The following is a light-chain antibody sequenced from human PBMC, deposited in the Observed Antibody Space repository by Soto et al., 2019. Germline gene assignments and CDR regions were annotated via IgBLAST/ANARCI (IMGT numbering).Light chain of an antibody. V-gene: IGKV1-39*01. J-gene: IGKJ4*01. CDR1: QSITNY. Sequence: DIQMTQSPSALSASVGDRVTITCRASQSITNYLNWYQHKPGQAPNLLIYAASTLKAGVPSRFRGSGSGTDFTLTISSLQPEDFATYFCQQSNSSPPTFGGGTKVEIK. CDR2: AAS. CDR3: QQSNSSPPT.